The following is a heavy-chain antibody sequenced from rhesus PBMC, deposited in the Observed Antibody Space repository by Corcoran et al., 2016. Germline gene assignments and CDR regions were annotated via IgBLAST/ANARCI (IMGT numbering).Heavy chain of an antibody. CDR3: ATTDTFDY. Sequence: EVQLVQSGAEVKKPGASVKISCKASGYTFTDYYLHWVRQAPGKGREWMGRGETEEGDAMNAQEVQDRVTSSADTATDTAYMERSSLRSEDTAVYYCATTDTFDYWGQGVLVTVSS. J-gene: IGHJ4*01. V-gene: IGHV1-111*02. CDR1: GYTFTDYY. CDR2: GETEEGDA. D-gene: IGHD1-1*01.